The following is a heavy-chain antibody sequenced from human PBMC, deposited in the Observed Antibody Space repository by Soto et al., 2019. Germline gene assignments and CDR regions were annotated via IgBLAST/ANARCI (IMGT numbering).Heavy chain of an antibody. CDR3: ARRLRTVTPYYYGMDV. Sequence: GGSLRLSCAASGFTFSSYWMHWVRPAPGKGLVWVSRINSDGSSPSYADSVQGRFTISRNNAKNTLYLQMNSLRAEDTAVYYCARRLRTVTPYYYGMDVWGQGTTVTVSS. J-gene: IGHJ6*02. D-gene: IGHD4-4*01. V-gene: IGHV3-74*01. CDR1: GFTFSSYW. CDR2: INSDGSSP.